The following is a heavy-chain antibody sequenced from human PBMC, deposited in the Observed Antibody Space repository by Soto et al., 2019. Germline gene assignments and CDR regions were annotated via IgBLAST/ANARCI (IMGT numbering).Heavy chain of an antibody. V-gene: IGHV5-51*01. D-gene: IGHD2-15*01. CDR3: ARHGLGYCRGGSCWDGENYYYYGMDV. Sequence: RGESLKISCKGSGYSFTSYWIGWVRQMPGKGLEWMGIIYPGDSDTRYSPSFQGQVTISADKSISTAYLQWSSLKASDTAMYYCARHGLGYCRGGSCWDGENYYYYGMDVWGQGTTVTVSS. J-gene: IGHJ6*02. CDR2: IYPGDSDT. CDR1: GYSFTSYW.